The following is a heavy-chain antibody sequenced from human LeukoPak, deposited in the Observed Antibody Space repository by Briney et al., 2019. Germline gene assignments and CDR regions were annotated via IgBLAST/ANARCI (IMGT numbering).Heavy chain of an antibody. CDR2: IWYDGSNK. D-gene: IGHD6-19*01. CDR1: GFTFSNHQ. Sequence: GGSLRLSCVGSGFTFSNHQMNWVRQAPGKGLEWVAVIWYDGSNKYYADSVKGRFTISRDNSKNTLYLQMNSLRAEDTAVYYCARDHTDSSGWAPVFYYYYGMDVWGQGTTVTVSS. V-gene: IGHV3-33*08. CDR3: ARDHTDSSGWAPVFYYYYGMDV. J-gene: IGHJ6*02.